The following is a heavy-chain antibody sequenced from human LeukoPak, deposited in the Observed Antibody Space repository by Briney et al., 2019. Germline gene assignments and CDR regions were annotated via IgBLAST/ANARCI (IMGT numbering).Heavy chain of an antibody. D-gene: IGHD3-22*01. Sequence: ASVKVSCKASGYTFTSYYLHWVRQAPGQGLEWMGWINPNSGGTNYAQKFQGRVTKTRDTSISTAYMELSRLRSDDTAEYYCARALYYDSSGYYSSSYYYFQHWGQGTLVTVSS. V-gene: IGHV1-2*02. CDR3: ARALYYDSSGYYSSSYYYFQH. J-gene: IGHJ1*01. CDR2: INPNSGGT. CDR1: GYTFTSYY.